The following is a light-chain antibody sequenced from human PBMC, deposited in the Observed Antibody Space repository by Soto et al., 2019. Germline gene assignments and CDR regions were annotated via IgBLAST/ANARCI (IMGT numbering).Light chain of an antibody. CDR3: QQYGSSPRT. CDR2: GAS. J-gene: IGKJ1*01. CDR1: QSVSRSN. V-gene: IGKV3-20*01. Sequence: EVVLTQSPDTLSLSPGERATVSCRASQSVSRSNLAWYQHKPGQAPRLLIYGASTRATGIPARFSGSGSGTEFTLTISSLQSEDFAVYYCQQYGSSPRTFGQGTKVDIK.